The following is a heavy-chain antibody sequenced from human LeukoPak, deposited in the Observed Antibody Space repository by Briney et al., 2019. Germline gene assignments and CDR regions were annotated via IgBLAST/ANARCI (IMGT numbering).Heavy chain of an antibody. D-gene: IGHD1-7*01. CDR2: IIPIFGTA. CDR1: GGTFSSYA. J-gene: IGHJ3*02. Sequence: ASVKVSCKASGGTFSSYAISWVRQAPGQGLEWMGGIIPIFGTANYAQKFQGRVTITADESTSTAYMELSSLRSEDTAVHYCAREKAYNWNYLSNAFDIWGQGTMVTVSS. CDR3: AREKAYNWNYLSNAFDI. V-gene: IGHV1-69*13.